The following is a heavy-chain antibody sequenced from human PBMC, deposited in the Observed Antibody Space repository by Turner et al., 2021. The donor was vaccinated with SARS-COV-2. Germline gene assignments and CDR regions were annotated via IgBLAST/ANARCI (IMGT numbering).Heavy chain of an antibody. V-gene: IGHV4-39*01. CDR2: IYYSGCA. Sequence: QLLLQESGPGLVKPSVNLVLTGTVPGGPISSSSYYWGWTRQPAGNGLGWIGNIYYSGCAYYKPSLKSRVTMTVDQSKNQFSRKLTTVTAEDTTVYYCERFMDTAMDYYATDVWGQGTTVTVSS. J-gene: IGHJ6*02. CDR3: ERFMDTAMDYYATDV. CDR1: GGPISSSSYY. D-gene: IGHD5-18*01.